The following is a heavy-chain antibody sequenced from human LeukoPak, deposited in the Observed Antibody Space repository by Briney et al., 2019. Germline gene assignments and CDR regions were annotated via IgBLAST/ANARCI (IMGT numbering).Heavy chain of an antibody. J-gene: IGHJ4*02. V-gene: IGHV4-4*02. D-gene: IGHD3-22*01. Sequence: SETLSLTCTVSGDSINSPDLWSWVRQPPGKGLEWIGEMYLSGTTHSNPSVKSRVTISIDKSKNQFFLNLSSVTAADTAVYYCAGLVGRYSSGLYYYYFDYWGQGTLVTVSS. CDR2: MYLSGTT. CDR1: GDSINSPDL. CDR3: AGLVGRYSSGLYYYYFDY.